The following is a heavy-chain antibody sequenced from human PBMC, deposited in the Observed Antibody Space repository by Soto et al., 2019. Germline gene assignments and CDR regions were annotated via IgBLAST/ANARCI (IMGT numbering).Heavy chain of an antibody. D-gene: IGHD1-26*01. CDR1: GGSISSFY. V-gene: IGHV4-4*07. CDR2: IYNSGSS. J-gene: IGHJ4*02. CDR3: ASSPSLYSGSYYNYFAY. Sequence: QVQLQESGPGLVKPSETLSLTCTVSGGSISSFYWRWVRQPAGKGLEWIGRIYNSGSSNYKPSLKSRVIMSVDTSKNQFSLKLSSVTAADTAVYYCASSPSLYSGSYYNYFAYWGQGTLVTVSS.